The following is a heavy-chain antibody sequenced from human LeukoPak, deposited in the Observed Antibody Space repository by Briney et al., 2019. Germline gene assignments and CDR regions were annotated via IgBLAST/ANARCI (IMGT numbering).Heavy chain of an antibody. J-gene: IGHJ4*02. D-gene: IGHD6-13*01. CDR1: GGTXSSYA. V-gene: IGHV1-69*13. CDR2: IIPIFGTA. CDR3: AREGIAAAGTGGNYFDY. Sequence: SVKVSCKASGGTXSSYAISWVRQAPGQGLEWMGGIIPIFGTANYAQKFQGRVTITADGSTSTAYMELSSLRSEDTAVYYCAREGIAAAGTGGNYFDYWGQGTLVTVSS.